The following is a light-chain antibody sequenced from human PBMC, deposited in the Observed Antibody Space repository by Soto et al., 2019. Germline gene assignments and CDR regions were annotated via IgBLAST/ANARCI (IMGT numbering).Light chain of an antibody. J-gene: IGKJ4*01. CDR2: LGS. V-gene: IGKV2-28*01. CDR3: MQALQTPLT. CDR1: QSLLHSNGYNY. Sequence: DLVITRSPLSLPVTPGWAASISCRSGQSLLHSNGYNYLDWYLQKPGQSPQLLIYLGSNRASGVPDRFSGSGSGTDFTLKISRVEAEDVGVYYCMQALQTPLTFGGGTKVDIK.